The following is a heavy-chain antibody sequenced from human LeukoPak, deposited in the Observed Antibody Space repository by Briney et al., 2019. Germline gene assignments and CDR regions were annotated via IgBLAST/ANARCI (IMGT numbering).Heavy chain of an antibody. Sequence: GGSLSLFCGVCGFPFKDYYMLWLRQAPGRGLEGVSTIKHNGPTTYYADSVKGQFPISRDNAKNSLFLQMSSLRAEDTAVYYCARASYDSRGYYAYWGQGTLVTVSS. J-gene: IGHJ4*02. V-gene: IGHV3-11*01. CDR3: ARASYDSRGYYAY. CDR2: IKHNGPTT. CDR1: GFPFKDYY. D-gene: IGHD3-22*01.